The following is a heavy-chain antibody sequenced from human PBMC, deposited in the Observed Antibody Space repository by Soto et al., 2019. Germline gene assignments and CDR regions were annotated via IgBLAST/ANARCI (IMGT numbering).Heavy chain of an antibody. D-gene: IGHD3-3*01. CDR2: IYYSGST. J-gene: IGHJ6*03. Sequence: SETLSLTCTVSGGSISSSSYYWGWIRQPPGKGLEWIGSIYYSGSTYYNPSLKSRVSISVDTSKSQFSLKLSSVTAADTAVYYCARHGYAFWSGEHYYYMDVWGKGTTVTVSS. CDR1: GGSISSSSYY. V-gene: IGHV4-39*01. CDR3: ARHGYAFWSGEHYYYMDV.